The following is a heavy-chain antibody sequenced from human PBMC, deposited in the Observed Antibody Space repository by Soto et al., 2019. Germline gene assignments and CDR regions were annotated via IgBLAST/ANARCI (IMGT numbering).Heavy chain of an antibody. J-gene: IGHJ4*02. D-gene: IGHD3-16*01. Sequence: QVRLMQSGPEVRRHGASVTVSCKASGYTFTHYFIHWVRRAPGQGLEWMGDINPKSGDTHYSQPLRGRVSMTRDTSYHTAHLDLSSLKSDDTAVYFCARVPGHKNARGDLWGQGTPITVSS. CDR3: ARVPGHKNARGDL. CDR2: INPKSGDT. CDR1: GYTFTHYF. V-gene: IGHV1-2*02.